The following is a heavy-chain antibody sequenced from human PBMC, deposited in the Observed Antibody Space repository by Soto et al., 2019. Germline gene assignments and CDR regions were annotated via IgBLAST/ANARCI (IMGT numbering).Heavy chain of an antibody. Sequence: SETLSLTCTVSGGSINSYYWSWIRQSPGKGLEWIGYIFYSGNTNYNPSLNSRVTLSVGTSKNQFSLKLTSVTAADTAVYYCARHAPGGPFDTWSQGTLVTVSS. CDR2: IFYSGNT. CDR1: GGSINSYY. J-gene: IGHJ4*02. CDR3: ARHAPGGPFDT. V-gene: IGHV4-59*08.